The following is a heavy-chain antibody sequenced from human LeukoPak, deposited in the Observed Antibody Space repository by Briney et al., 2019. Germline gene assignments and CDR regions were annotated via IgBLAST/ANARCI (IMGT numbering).Heavy chain of an antibody. D-gene: IGHD1-26*01. V-gene: IGHV3-7*01. J-gene: IGHJ6*03. Sequence: PGGSLRLSCAASGFMFNKFWMTWVRQAPGKGLEWVANIREDGSVKNYIDSVQGRFTISRDNAKNSLFLQMNSLRAEDTAVYFCARATWDPNYYYYMDVWGKGTTVTISS. CDR3: ARATWDPNYYYYMDV. CDR1: GFMFNKFW. CDR2: IREDGSVK.